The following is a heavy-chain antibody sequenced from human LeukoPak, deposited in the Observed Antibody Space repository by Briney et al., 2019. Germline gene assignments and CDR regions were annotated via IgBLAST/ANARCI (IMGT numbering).Heavy chain of an antibody. CDR3: ARLNYYDSSGYYFDAFDI. Sequence: GESLKISCKGSGYSFTSYWIGWVRQMPGKGLEWMGIIYPGDSGTRYSPSFQGQVTISADKSISTAYLQWSSLKASDTAMYYCARLNYYDSSGYYFDAFDIRGQGTMVTVSS. CDR1: GYSFTSYW. D-gene: IGHD3-22*01. V-gene: IGHV5-51*01. J-gene: IGHJ3*02. CDR2: IYPGDSGT.